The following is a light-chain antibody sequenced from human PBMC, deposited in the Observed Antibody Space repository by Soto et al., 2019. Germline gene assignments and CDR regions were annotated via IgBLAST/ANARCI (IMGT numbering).Light chain of an antibody. CDR1: RFNIGNNK. J-gene: IGLJ2*01. CDR2: SDD. Sequence: QSVLTQSPSASGTPGQKVTISCSGGRFNIGNNKVNWYQQLPGTAPKLLIYSDDQRPSGVPDRFSGSESGTSASLAISGLQSGDEADYYCAAWDDSPNGPAFGGGTKVTVL. CDR3: AAWDDSPNGPA. V-gene: IGLV1-44*01.